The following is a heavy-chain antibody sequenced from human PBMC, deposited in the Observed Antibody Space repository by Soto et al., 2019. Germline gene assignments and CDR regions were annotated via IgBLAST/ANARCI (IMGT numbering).Heavy chain of an antibody. CDR2: MSYDGRHK. Sequence: QVQLAESGGGVVQPGGSLRLSCAASGFTFSSNGMHWVRLAPGKGLEWVAVMSYDGRHKYYADSVKGRFTISRDNSKNTLYLQMNSLRPEDTALYYCAKDPGGLQLWDFFDSWGQGTLVTVSS. CDR1: GFTFSSNG. V-gene: IGHV3-30*18. D-gene: IGHD3-10*01. CDR3: AKDPGGLQLWDFFDS. J-gene: IGHJ4*02.